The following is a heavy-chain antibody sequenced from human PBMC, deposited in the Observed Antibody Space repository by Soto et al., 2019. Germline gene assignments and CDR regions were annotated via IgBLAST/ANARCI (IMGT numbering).Heavy chain of an antibody. D-gene: IGHD5-18*01. Sequence: QVQLVQSGPEVKKPGASVKVSCKASGYTFTSFGISWMRQAPGQGLEWMGWVSGYNGQTNYAQKFRGRATFSTDTSTTTGYMELRSLRSDDTAMYYCARDGINQLWVEGLNAMDVWGQGTTVTVSS. CDR3: ARDGINQLWVEGLNAMDV. J-gene: IGHJ6*02. CDR2: VSGYNGQT. CDR1: GYTFTSFG. V-gene: IGHV1-18*01.